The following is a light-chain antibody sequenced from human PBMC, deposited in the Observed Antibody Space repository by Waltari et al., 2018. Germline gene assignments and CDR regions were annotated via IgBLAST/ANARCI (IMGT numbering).Light chain of an antibody. CDR1: GPNIGTNF. V-gene: IGLV1-47*01. Sequence: QSALTQPPSASGAPGQRVTISCSGGGPNIGTNFVYWYKQLPGSAPKLLMYRTDQRPSGVPDRFSGSKSGTSGSLAISGLRAEDEADYYCASWDGTLSGWLFGGGTTLTVL. CDR3: ASWDGTLSGWL. J-gene: IGLJ3*02. CDR2: RTD.